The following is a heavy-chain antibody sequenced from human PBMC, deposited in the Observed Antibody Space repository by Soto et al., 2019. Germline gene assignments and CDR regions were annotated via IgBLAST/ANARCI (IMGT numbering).Heavy chain of an antibody. V-gene: IGHV3-23*01. CDR2: ISSGGGST. Sequence: EVQLLESGGGFVEPGESLRLSCAASGFTFSIYAMNWVRQSPGKGLEWVSSISSGGGSTYYADSVKGHFTISRDNCKNTLYLELNSLTAEVKAEDYFARWRVETTGSVGSWGQGTLVTGSS. D-gene: IGHD3-10*01. CDR3: ARWRVETTGSVGS. J-gene: IGHJ4*02. CDR1: GFTFSIYA.